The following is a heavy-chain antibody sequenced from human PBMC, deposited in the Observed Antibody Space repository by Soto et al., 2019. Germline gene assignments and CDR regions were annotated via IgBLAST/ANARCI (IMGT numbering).Heavy chain of an antibody. J-gene: IGHJ4*02. V-gene: IGHV4-34*01. Sequence: QVQLQQWGAGLFKPSETLSLTFAISGGSSSSHSKSWVRQHPGKGLEWIVEIHHDVSTNYNPSLNSRVTISGDTSKNHFSLELSSVTAADTAVYYCATYDVGTIIQDYWGQGTLVTVSS. CDR1: GGSSSSHS. CDR2: IHHDVST. CDR3: ATYDVGTIIQDY. D-gene: IGHD2-21*02.